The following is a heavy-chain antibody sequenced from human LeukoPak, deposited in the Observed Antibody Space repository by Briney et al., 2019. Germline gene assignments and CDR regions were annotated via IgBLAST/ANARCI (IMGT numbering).Heavy chain of an antibody. Sequence: PSGTLSLTCAVYGGSFSDYYWNWIRKSTGKGLEWIGEINLSGSTNYNPSLKSRVTISVDTSKNQFSLTLSSVTAADTAVYYCARASSKDYYGSGSYRGWVDPWGQGTLVTVSS. D-gene: IGHD3-10*01. V-gene: IGHV4-34*01. CDR1: GGSFSDYY. CDR2: INLSGST. CDR3: ARASSKDYYGSGSYRGWVDP. J-gene: IGHJ5*02.